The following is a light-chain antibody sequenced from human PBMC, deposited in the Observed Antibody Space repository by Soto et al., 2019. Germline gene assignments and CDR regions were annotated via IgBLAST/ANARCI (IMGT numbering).Light chain of an antibody. CDR2: QAS. CDR1: QSINIY. J-gene: IGKJ5*01. CDR3: QQYNNWPLT. Sequence: DIQVTQSPATLSASAGDRVTITCRASQSINIYLAWYRQKPGKAPELLIYQASILEPGVPSRFSGRGSGTEFTLTITSLQSEDFAVYWCQQYNNWPLTFGPGTRLEIK. V-gene: IGKV1-5*03.